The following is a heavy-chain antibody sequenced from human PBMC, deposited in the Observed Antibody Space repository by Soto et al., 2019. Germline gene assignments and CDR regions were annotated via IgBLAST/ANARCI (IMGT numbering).Heavy chain of an antibody. Sequence: SGTLSLTCTVSGGSISSGDYYWSWVRQHPGKGLEWIGYRSYSGSTYYNPSLKSRVTIVVDTSRNQFSLRLSSVTAADTAVYYCAREGGLAYCGGDCLYNWFDPWGQGTLVTVSS. J-gene: IGHJ5*02. V-gene: IGHV4-31*03. D-gene: IGHD2-21*02. CDR2: RSYSGST. CDR3: AREGGLAYCGGDCLYNWFDP. CDR1: GGSISSGDYY.